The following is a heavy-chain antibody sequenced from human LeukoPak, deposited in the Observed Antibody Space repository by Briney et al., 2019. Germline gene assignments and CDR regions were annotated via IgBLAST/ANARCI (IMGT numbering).Heavy chain of an antibody. V-gene: IGHV3-48*03. J-gene: IGHJ5*02. CDR1: GFTFRSYE. Sequence: PGGSLRLSCAASGFTFRSYEMNWVRQASGKGLEWVSYISGSGGTIYYADSVKGRFTISRDNAKNSLYLQMNSLRAEDTAVYYCARGTTVTKNNWFDPWGQGTLVTVSS. CDR2: ISGSGGTI. D-gene: IGHD4-17*01. CDR3: ARGTTVTKNNWFDP.